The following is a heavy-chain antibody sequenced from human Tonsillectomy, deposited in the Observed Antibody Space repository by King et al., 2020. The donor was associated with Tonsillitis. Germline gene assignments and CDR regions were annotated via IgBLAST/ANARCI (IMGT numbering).Heavy chain of an antibody. CDR1: GYTFTGYY. J-gene: IGHJ4*02. CDR3: ARGPLSGWLQVDS. Sequence: QLVQSGAEVKKPGASVKVSCKASGYTFTGYYLHWVRQAPGQGLEWMGWLHPNTGGTKSAQTFQGRVTMTRDTSISTAYMDVSRLRSDDTAVYYCARGPLSGWLQVDSWGQGTLVTVSS. V-gene: IGHV1-2*02. D-gene: IGHD5-24*01. CDR2: LHPNTGGT.